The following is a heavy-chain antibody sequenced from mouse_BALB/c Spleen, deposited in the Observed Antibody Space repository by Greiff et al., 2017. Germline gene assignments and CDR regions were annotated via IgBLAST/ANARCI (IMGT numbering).Heavy chain of an antibody. CDR2: INPSNGRT. D-gene: IGHD2-14*01. CDR1: GYTFTSYW. CDR3: ARGGVRAWFAY. Sequence: QVQLQQPGAELVKPGASVKLSCKASGYTFTSYWMHWVKQRPGQGLEWIGEINPSNGRTNYNEKFKSKATLTVDKSSSTAYMQLSSLTSEDSAVYYCARGGVRAWFAYWGQGTLVTVSA. J-gene: IGHJ3*01. V-gene: IGHV1S81*02.